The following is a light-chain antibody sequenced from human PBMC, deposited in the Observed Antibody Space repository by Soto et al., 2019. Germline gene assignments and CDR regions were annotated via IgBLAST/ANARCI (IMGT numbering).Light chain of an antibody. V-gene: IGKV1-39*01. CDR2: TTS. CDR1: QTISNY. J-gene: IGKJ2*01. Sequence: DIPMTQSPSSLSASVGDRVTITCRASQTISNYLSWYQQKPEKAPKLLIYTTSTLQSGVPSRCSGSGSGTDFTLTISSLQPEDFATYYCQQSYSRPHTFGQGTKLAIE. CDR3: QQSYSRPHT.